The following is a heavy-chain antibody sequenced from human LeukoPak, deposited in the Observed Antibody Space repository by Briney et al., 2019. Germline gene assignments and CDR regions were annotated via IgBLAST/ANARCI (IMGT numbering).Heavy chain of an antibody. CDR1: GYTFTGYY. D-gene: IGHD2-15*01. J-gene: IGHJ4*02. Sequence: ASVKVSRKASGYTFTGYYMHWVRQAPGQGLEWMGRINPNSGGTNYAQKFQGRVTMTRDTSISTAYMELSRLRSDDTAVYYCARYPRGYCSGGSCYRFDYWGQGTLVTVSS. V-gene: IGHV1-2*06. CDR3: ARYPRGYCSGGSCYRFDY. CDR2: INPNSGGT.